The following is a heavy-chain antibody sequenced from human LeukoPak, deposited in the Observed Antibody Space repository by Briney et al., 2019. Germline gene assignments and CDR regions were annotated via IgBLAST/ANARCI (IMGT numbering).Heavy chain of an antibody. J-gene: IGHJ4*02. CDR3: ASTFWSGYYN. D-gene: IGHD3-3*01. Sequence: ASVKVSRKASGYTFTGYYMHWVRQAPGQGLEWMGRINPNSGGTNYAQKFQGRVTMTRDTSISTAYMELSRLRSDDTAVYYCASTFWSGYYNWGQGTLVTVSS. CDR2: INPNSGGT. V-gene: IGHV1-2*06. CDR1: GYTFTGYY.